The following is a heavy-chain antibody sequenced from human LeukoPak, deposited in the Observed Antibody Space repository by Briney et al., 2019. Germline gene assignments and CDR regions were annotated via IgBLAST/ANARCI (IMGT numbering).Heavy chain of an antibody. CDR1: GFTFSSYW. Sequence: GGSLRLSCAASGFTFSSYWMSWVRQAPGKGLEWVANIKQDGSEKYYVDSVKGRFTISRDNAKNSLYLQMNSLRAEDTAVYYCARDRRGGGYSYGGPDYWGQGTLGTVSS. CDR2: IKQDGSEK. D-gene: IGHD5-18*01. V-gene: IGHV3-7*01. CDR3: ARDRRGGGYSYGGPDY. J-gene: IGHJ4*02.